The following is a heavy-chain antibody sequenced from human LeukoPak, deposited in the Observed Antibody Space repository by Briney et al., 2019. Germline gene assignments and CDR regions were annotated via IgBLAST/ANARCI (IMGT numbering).Heavy chain of an antibody. Sequence: GESLKISCKASGYTFTGYYMHWVRQAPGQGLEWMGWINPNSGGTNYAQKFQGWVTMTRDTSISTAYMELSRLRSDDTAVYYCARAGVVPGRLVDYWGQGTLVTVSS. D-gene: IGHD2-15*01. CDR3: ARAGVVPGRLVDY. CDR2: INPNSGGT. CDR1: GYTFTGYY. V-gene: IGHV1-2*04. J-gene: IGHJ4*02.